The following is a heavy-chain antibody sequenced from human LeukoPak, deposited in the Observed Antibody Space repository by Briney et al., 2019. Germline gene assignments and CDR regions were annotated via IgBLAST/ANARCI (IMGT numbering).Heavy chain of an antibody. CDR3: ARQSGTLGYYGMDV. D-gene: IGHD1-14*01. Sequence: SETLSLTCTVSGGSISSYYWSWIRQPPGKGLEWIGYIYYSGSTNYNPSLKSRVTISVDTSKNQFSLKLSSVTAADTAVYYCARQSGTLGYYGMDVWGQGTTVTVSS. J-gene: IGHJ6*02. V-gene: IGHV4-59*08. CDR2: IYYSGST. CDR1: GGSISSYY.